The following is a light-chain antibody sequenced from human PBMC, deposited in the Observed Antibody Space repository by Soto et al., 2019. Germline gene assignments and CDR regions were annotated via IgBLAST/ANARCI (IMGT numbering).Light chain of an antibody. J-gene: IGKJ1*01. CDR3: HHYGSSFRT. V-gene: IGKV3-20*01. CDR1: QSFGSRY. CDR2: GAS. Sequence: EIVLTQSPGTLSLSQGERATLSCRASQSFGSRYLAWYQQKPGQAPSLLIYGASSRAAGIPDRFSGSGSGTDFTLTISRLEPEDFAEYYCHHYGSSFRTFGQGT.